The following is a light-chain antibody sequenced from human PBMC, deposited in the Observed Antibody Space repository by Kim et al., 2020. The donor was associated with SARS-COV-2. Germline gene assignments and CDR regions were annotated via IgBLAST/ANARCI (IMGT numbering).Light chain of an antibody. V-gene: IGKV1-39*01. CDR3: QQSYSTPQT. CDR2: AAS. CDR1: QSISSY. Sequence: SASVGDRVTITCRASQSISSYLNWYQQKPGKAPKLLIYAASSLQSGVPSRFSGSGSVTDFPLTISSLQPEDFATYYCQQSYSTPQTFGQGTKLEI. J-gene: IGKJ2*01.